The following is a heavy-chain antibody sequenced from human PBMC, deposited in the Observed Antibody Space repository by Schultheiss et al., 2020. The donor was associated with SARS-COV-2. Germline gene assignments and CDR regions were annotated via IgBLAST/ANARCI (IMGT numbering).Heavy chain of an antibody. CDR1: GFTFSSYV. D-gene: IGHD3-10*01. V-gene: IGHV3-48*01. J-gene: IGHJ4*02. CDR2: SSSSSSTT. Sequence: GESLKISCAASGFTFSSYVMHWVRQAPGKGLEWVSYSSSSSSTTYSADSVKGRFTISRDNSRNTLYLQMNSLRAEDTAVYYCASSMGRSAPDYWGQGTLVTVSS. CDR3: ASSMGRSAPDY.